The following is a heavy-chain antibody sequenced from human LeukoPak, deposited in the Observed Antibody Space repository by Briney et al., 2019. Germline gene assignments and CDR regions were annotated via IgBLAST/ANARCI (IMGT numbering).Heavy chain of an antibody. CDR3: ARGPYCDGTSCQSFFDY. D-gene: IGHD2-2*01. V-gene: IGHV3-23*01. Sequence: GGSLRLSCAASGFTFSSYAMSWVRQAPGKGLEWVSAISGSGGSTYYADSVKGRFTISRDNSKNTLYPQMNSLRAEDTAVYYCARGPYCDGTSCQSFFDYWGQGALVTVSS. J-gene: IGHJ4*02. CDR1: GFTFSSYA. CDR2: ISGSGGST.